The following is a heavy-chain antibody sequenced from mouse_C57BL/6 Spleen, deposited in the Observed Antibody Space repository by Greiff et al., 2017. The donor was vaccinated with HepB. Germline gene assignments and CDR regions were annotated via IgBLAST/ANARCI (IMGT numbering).Heavy chain of an antibody. CDR1: GYTFTDYY. CDR3: AIMVTTEAAMDY. J-gene: IGHJ4*01. Sequence: VQLQQSGPELVKPGASVKISCKASGYTFTDYYMNWVKQSHGKSLEWIGDINPNNGGTSYNQKFKGKATLTVDKSSSTAYMELRSLTSEDSAVYYCAIMVTTEAAMDYWGQGTSVTVSS. D-gene: IGHD2-2*01. V-gene: IGHV1-26*01. CDR2: INPNNGGT.